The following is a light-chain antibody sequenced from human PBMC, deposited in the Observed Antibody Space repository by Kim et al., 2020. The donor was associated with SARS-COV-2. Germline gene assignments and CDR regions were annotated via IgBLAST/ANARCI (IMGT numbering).Light chain of an antibody. V-gene: IGLV2-14*03. CDR3: NSYTNSNTLGV. J-gene: IGLJ1*01. Sequence: QSITVSCTGTSSDVGGYNYVSWYQQHPGKAPKLVIYDVSNRPSGVSNRFSGSKSGNTASLTISGLQAEDEADYYCNSYTNSNTLGVFGTGTKVTVL. CDR1: SSDVGGYNY. CDR2: DVS.